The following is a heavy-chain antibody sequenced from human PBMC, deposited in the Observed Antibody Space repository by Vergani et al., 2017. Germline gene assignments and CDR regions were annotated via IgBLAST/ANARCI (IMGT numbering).Heavy chain of an antibody. V-gene: IGHV1-46*01. CDR1: GYTFTSYY. D-gene: IGHD2-2*01. J-gene: IGHJ5*02. CDR3: ARDSRYCSSTSGYVGRDWFDP. Sequence: QVQLVQSGAEVKKPGASVKVSCKSSGYTFTSYYMHWVRQAPGQGLEWMGIINPSGGSTSYAQKFQGRVTMTRDTSTSTVDMELSSLRSEEMAVYYCARDSRYCSSTSGYVGRDWFDPWGQGTLVTVSS. CDR2: INPSGGST.